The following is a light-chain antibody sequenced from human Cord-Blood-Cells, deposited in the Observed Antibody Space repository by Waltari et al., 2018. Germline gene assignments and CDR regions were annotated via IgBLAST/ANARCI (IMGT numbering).Light chain of an antibody. J-gene: IGLJ3*02. V-gene: IGLV3-25*03. CDR1: ALPKPS. Sequence: SYELTQPPAVSVSPGQTARSTCSGDALPKPSAYWYQPKPGQAPARVVYKDRERPSGIPERFSGSSSGTTVTLTISGVQAEDEADYYCQSADSSGTWVFGGGTKLTVL. CDR2: KDR. CDR3: QSADSSGTWV.